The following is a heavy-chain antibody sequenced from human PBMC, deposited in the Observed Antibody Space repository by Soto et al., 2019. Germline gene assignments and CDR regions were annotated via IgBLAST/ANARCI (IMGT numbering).Heavy chain of an antibody. CDR1: GGSISTSNYY. J-gene: IGHJ3*02. D-gene: IGHD2-2*01. V-gene: IGHV4-39*01. Sequence: SQTLSLTCIVSGGSISTSNYYWAWIRQPPGKALEWIESIHFSESTYYNPSLWSRVTISVDTSQNQISLSLGSGTAADTAVYYFLRARGSRTRNASNIWYTGTMLSVPS. CDR3: LRARGSRTRNASNI. CDR2: IHFSEST.